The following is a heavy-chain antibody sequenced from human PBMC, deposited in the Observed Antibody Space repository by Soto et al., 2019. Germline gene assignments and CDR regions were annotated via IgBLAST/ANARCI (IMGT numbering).Heavy chain of an antibody. CDR3: ANRGDS. Sequence: QLQLQESGPGLVKPSETLSLTCTVSGGSISSNTYYWGWIRQSPGKGLEWIGSIYYSGNTYYNPSPKSRVTISVDTSRNQFSLKLSSVTAADTAVYYCANRGDSWGQGTLVTVSS. CDR2: IYYSGNT. V-gene: IGHV4-39*01. J-gene: IGHJ4*02. CDR1: GGSISSNTYY.